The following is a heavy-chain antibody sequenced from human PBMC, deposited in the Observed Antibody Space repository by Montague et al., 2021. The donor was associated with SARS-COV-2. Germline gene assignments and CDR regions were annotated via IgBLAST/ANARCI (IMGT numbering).Heavy chain of an antibody. D-gene: IGHD3-9*01. CDR2: ISSSSSYI. Sequence: SLILSCAASGFTFSSYSMNWVRQAPGKGLEWVSSISSSSSYIYYADSVKGRFTISRDNAKNSLYLQMNSLRAEDTAVYYCARALSTVLRYFDWLSAHYWGQGTLVTVSS. V-gene: IGHV3-21*01. J-gene: IGHJ4*02. CDR1: GFTFSSYS. CDR3: ARALSTVLRYFDWLSAHY.